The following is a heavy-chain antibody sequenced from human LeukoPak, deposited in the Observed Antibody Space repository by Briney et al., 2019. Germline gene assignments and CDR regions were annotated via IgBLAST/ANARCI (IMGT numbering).Heavy chain of an antibody. V-gene: IGHV1-2*02. J-gene: IGHJ4*02. CDR2: INPNSGGT. D-gene: IGHD2-2*01. CDR1: GYTFTGYY. CDR3: ARSDCSSTSCLLDY. Sequence: ASVKVSCKASGYTFTGYYMHWVRQAPGQGLEWMGWINPNSGGTNYAQKFQGRVTMTRDTSISTAYMELSRLRSDDTAVYYCARSDCSSTSCLLDYWGQGTLVTVSS.